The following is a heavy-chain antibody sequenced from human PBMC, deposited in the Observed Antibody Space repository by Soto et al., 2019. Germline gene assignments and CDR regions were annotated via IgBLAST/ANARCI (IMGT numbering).Heavy chain of an antibody. Sequence: QVQLVQSGAEVKKPGASVKVSCKASGYTFTSYAMHWVRQAPGQRLEWMGWINAGNGNTKYSQKFQGRVTITRDTSASTAYMELSSLRSEDMAVYYCARSTSSNYYYYGMDVWGQGTTVTVSS. CDR1: GYTFTSYA. J-gene: IGHJ6*02. V-gene: IGHV1-3*01. CDR3: ARSTSSNYYYYGMDV. D-gene: IGHD2-2*01. CDR2: INAGNGNT.